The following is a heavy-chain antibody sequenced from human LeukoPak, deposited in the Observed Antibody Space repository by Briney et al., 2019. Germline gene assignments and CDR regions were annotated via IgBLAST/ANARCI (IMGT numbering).Heavy chain of an antibody. Sequence: ASVKVSCKASGYTFTGYYMHWVRQAPGQGLEWMGWINPNSGGTNYAQKFQGRVTMTRDTSISTAYMELSRLRFDDTAVYYCARVGGPGYSSGWYGYWGQGTLVTASS. CDR1: GYTFTGYY. V-gene: IGHV1-2*02. D-gene: IGHD6-19*01. CDR3: ARVGGPGYSSGWYGY. CDR2: INPNSGGT. J-gene: IGHJ4*02.